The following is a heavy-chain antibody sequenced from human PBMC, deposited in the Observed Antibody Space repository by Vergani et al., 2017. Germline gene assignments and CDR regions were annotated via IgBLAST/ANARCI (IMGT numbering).Heavy chain of an antibody. CDR2: MNPISGNT. CDR1: GGTFSNYG. CDR3: VRARRTCTYDHCPRYYYDL. Sequence: QVQLVQSGAEVKKPGSSVKVSCKASGGTFSNYGINWVRQATGQGLEWMGWMNPISGNTGYAQNLQGRLTITRDTSVNTAYMELSSLTSEDMAVYYCVRARRTCTYDHCPRYYYDLWGQGTLVTVSS. J-gene: IGHJ4*02. D-gene: IGHD2-8*01. V-gene: IGHV1-8*03.